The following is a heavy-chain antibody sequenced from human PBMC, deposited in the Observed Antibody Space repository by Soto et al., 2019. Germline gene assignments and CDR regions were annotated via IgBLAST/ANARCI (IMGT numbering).Heavy chain of an antibody. CDR3: AKDNNPSHYYDSSGYYSPH. J-gene: IGHJ4*02. Sequence: EVQLVESGGVVVQPGGSLRLSCAASGFTFDDYTMHWVRQAPGKGLEWVSHISWDGGSTYYADSVKGRFTISRDNSKNSLYLQMNILRTEDTVLYYCAKDNNPSHYYDSSGYYSPHWGQGTLVTVSS. D-gene: IGHD3-22*01. CDR2: ISWDGGST. V-gene: IGHV3-43*01. CDR1: GFTFDDYT.